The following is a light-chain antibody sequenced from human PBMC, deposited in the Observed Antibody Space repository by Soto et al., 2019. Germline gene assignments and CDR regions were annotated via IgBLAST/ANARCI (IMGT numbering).Light chain of an antibody. J-gene: IGLJ1*01. Sequence: QSVLTQPSSVTGSPGQSIAISCHGTSSDVGNYNFVSWYQQHPGKAPKLMIYDVSNRPSGISNRFSGSKSGNTASLTISGLQAEDEADYYCCSYTTSSTYVFGTGTKVTVL. CDR3: CSYTTSSTYV. CDR1: SSDVGNYNF. V-gene: IGLV2-14*03. CDR2: DVS.